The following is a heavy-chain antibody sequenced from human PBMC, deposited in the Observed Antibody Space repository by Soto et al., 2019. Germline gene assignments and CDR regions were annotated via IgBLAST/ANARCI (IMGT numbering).Heavy chain of an antibody. CDR1: CGSIINYY. D-gene: IGHD6-19*01. V-gene: IGHV4-59*08. J-gene: IGHJ4*02. Sequence: SETLSLTCTVSCGSIINYYWSWVPQPPGKRLDWIGYIYHSGSANYNPSLKSRVTMSVDTSKNQFSLKLISVTAADTAVYYCARHGHSSDWYGSWDYWGQGTLVTVSS. CDR2: IYHSGSA. CDR3: ARHGHSSDWYGSWDY.